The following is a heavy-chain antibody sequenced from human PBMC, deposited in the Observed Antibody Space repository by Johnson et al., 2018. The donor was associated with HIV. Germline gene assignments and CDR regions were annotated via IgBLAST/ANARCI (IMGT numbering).Heavy chain of an antibody. J-gene: IGHJ3*02. D-gene: IGHD5-18*01. Sequence: VQLVESGGGLVQPGRSLRLSCAASGFTFDDYAMHWVRQAPGKGLEWVSGISWNSGSIGYADSVKGRFTISRDNSKNTLYLQMNSLRVEDTAGYYCARVRGYSYGAHAFDIWGQGTMVTVSS. V-gene: IGHV3-9*01. CDR2: ISWNSGSI. CDR3: ARVRGYSYGAHAFDI. CDR1: GFTFDDYA.